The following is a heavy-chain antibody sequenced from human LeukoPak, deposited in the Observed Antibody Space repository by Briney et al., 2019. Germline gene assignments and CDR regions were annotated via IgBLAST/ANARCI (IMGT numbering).Heavy chain of an antibody. J-gene: IGHJ4*02. CDR2: IYYSGST. V-gene: IGHV4-39*01. D-gene: IGHD6-13*01. CDR3: ARRRIAGNYYFDY. Sequence: PSETLSLTCTVSGGSISSTSYYWGWIRQPPGKGLEWIGSIYYSGSTYYNPSVKSRVTISVDTSKTQFSLKLNSVTAADTAVYYCARRRIAGNYYFDYWGQGTLVTVSS. CDR1: GGSISSTSYY.